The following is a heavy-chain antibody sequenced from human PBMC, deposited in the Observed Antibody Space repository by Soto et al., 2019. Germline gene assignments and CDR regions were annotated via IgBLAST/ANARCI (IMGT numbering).Heavy chain of an antibody. D-gene: IGHD2-2*01. J-gene: IGHJ6*02. CDR2: INAGNGNT. Sequence: XSVKVSCKASGYSFTSYAIYWVRQAPGQRLEWMGWINAGNGNTKYSQKLQGRVTFTGDTSASTAHMELSSLRSEDTAVYFCARGVENIVVVFDVFGYYGMDVWGQGTTVTVSS. CDR3: ARGVENIVVVFDVFGYYGMDV. CDR1: GYSFTSYA. V-gene: IGHV1-3*01.